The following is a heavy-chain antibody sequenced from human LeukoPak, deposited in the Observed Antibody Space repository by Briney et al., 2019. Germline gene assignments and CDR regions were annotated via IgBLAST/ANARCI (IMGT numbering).Heavy chain of an antibody. CDR2: IYTRGST. V-gene: IGHV4-4*09. D-gene: IGHD4-11*01. CDR3: ASITATYYYYYTDV. J-gene: IGHJ6*03. CDR1: GVSISSYY. Sequence: SETLCLTCTVSGVSISSYYRSWIRQPPGKGLEWIGYIYTRGSTNYNPSLKSRVTISEDTSKNQFSLKLSSVTAADTAVYYCASITATYYYYYTDVWGKGTTVTVSS.